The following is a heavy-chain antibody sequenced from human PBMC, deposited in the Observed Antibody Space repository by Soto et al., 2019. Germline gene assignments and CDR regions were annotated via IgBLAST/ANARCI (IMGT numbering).Heavy chain of an antibody. CDR1: GFPFSSYA. V-gene: IGHV3-23*01. J-gene: IGHJ3*02. Sequence: GGSLRLSCASSGFPFSSYAMSWVRQAPGKGLEWVSAISGSGGSAYYADSVKGRFTISRDKSKNTLYLQMNSLRAEDTAVYYCAKDHDSGYDTDAFDIWGQGTMVTVSS. CDR2: ISGSGGSA. D-gene: IGHD5-12*01. CDR3: AKDHDSGYDTDAFDI.